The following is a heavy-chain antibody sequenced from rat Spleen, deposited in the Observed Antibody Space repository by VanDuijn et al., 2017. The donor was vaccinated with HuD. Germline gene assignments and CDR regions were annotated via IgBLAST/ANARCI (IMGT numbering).Heavy chain of an antibody. CDR2: IRFDGGRN. CDR1: GFTFSDYY. J-gene: IGHJ4*01. Sequence: EVQLVESDGGLVQPGRSLKLSCAASGFTFSDYYMAWVRQAPTKGLEWVATIRFDGGRNFYRDSVKGRFTISRDNAKSTLYLEMDSLRSEDTATYYCTRVDGYYRTMDAWGQGTSVTVSS. V-gene: IGHV5-20*01. CDR3: TRVDGYYRTMDA. D-gene: IGHD1-12*03.